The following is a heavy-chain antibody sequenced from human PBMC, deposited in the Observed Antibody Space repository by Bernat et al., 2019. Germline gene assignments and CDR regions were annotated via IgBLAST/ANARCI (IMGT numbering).Heavy chain of an antibody. CDR1: GYTFTGYY. CDR3: ARDRPGEQLVFDY. D-gene: IGHD6-6*01. V-gene: IGHV1-2*04. Sequence: QVQPVQSGTEVKKPGASVKVSCKASGYTFTGYYMHWVRQAPGQGLEWMGWINPNSGGTNYAQKFQGWVTMTRDTSISTAYMELSRLRSDDTAVYYCARDRPGEQLVFDYWGQGTLVTISS. J-gene: IGHJ4*02. CDR2: INPNSGGT.